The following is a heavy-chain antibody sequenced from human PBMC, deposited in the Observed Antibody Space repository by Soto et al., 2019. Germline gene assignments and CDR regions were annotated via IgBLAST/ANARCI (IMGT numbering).Heavy chain of an antibody. Sequence: PSETLSLTCAVSGGSISSSNWWSWVRQPPGKGLEWIGEIYHSGSTNYNPSLKSRVTISVDKSKNQFSLKLSSVTAADTAVYYCARESGFNTQYGSGKTGSVGYGMDVWGQGTTVTVSS. D-gene: IGHD3-10*01. CDR1: GGSISSSNW. J-gene: IGHJ6*02. CDR3: ARESGFNTQYGSGKTGSVGYGMDV. CDR2: IYHSGST. V-gene: IGHV4-4*02.